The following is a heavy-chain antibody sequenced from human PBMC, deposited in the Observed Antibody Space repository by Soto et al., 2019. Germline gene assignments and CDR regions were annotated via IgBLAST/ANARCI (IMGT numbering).Heavy chain of an antibody. CDR1: GYTFTSYT. D-gene: IGHD3-22*01. V-gene: IGHV1-3*01. CDR3: ASEYYFVSSGYYYGMDV. Sequence: QVQLVQSGAEVKKPGASVKVSCKASGYTFTSYTIHWVRQAPGQRLEWMGWINAGNGNTKYSQKFQGRVTITRDTSASTAYMVLGSLRSEDTAVYYCASEYYFVSSGYYYGMDVWGQGTTVTVSS. J-gene: IGHJ6*02. CDR2: INAGNGNT.